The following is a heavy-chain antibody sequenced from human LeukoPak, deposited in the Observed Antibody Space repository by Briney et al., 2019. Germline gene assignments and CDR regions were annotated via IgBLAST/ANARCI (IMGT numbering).Heavy chain of an antibody. D-gene: IGHD2-2*01. CDR2: ISSSSSYT. CDR1: GFTVSSNF. V-gene: IGHV3-11*06. CDR3: ARDESQRGWFDP. Sequence: GGSLRLSCAASGFTVSSNFMSWIRQAPGKGLEWVSYISSSSSYTNYADSVKGRFTISRDNAKNSLYLQMNSLRAEDTAVYYCARDESQRGWFDPWGQGTLVTVSS. J-gene: IGHJ5*02.